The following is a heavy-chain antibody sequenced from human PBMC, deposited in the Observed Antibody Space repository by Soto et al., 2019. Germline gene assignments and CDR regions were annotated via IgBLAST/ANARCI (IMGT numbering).Heavy chain of an antibody. CDR2: IIPIFGIA. J-gene: IGHJ6*02. Sequence: QVQLVQSGAEVKKPGSSVKVSCKASGGTFSSYTISWVRQAPGQGLEWMGRIIPIFGIAIYAQKFQGRVTINADKSTSTAYMELSSLRSEDTAVYYCARYPAQVATYYYGMDVWGQGTTVTVSS. V-gene: IGHV1-69*02. CDR1: GGTFSSYT. CDR3: ARYPAQVATYYYGMDV. D-gene: IGHD5-12*01.